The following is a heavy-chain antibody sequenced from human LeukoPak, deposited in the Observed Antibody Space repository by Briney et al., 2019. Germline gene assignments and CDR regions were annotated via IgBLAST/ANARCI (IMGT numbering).Heavy chain of an antibody. CDR1: GYTFTGYY. D-gene: IGHD6-19*01. CDR2: INPNRGGT. J-gene: IGHJ4*02. Sequence: ASVKVSCKASGYTFTGYYMHWVRQAPGQGLEWMGWINPNRGGTNYAQKFQGRVTMTRDTSISTAYMELSRLRSDDTAVYYCARGFSSGWYDYFDYWGQGTLVTVS. CDR3: ARGFSSGWYDYFDY. V-gene: IGHV1-2*02.